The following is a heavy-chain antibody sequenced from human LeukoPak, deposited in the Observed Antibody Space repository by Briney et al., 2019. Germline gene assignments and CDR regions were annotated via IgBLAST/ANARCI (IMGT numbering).Heavy chain of an antibody. CDR3: ANNGWDY. CDR1: GFTFSSYG. V-gene: IGHV3-30*18. Sequence: GGSLRLSCAASGFTFSSYGMHWVRRAPGKGLEWVAVISYDGSNKYYADSVKGRFTISRDNSKNTLYLQMNSLRAEDTAVYYCANNGWDYWGQGTLVTVSS. CDR2: ISYDGSNK. D-gene: IGHD2-8*01. J-gene: IGHJ4*02.